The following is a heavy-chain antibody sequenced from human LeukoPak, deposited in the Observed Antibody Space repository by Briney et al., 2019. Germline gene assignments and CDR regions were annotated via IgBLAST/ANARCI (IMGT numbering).Heavy chain of an antibody. CDR2: IIPILGIA. CDR1: GGTFSSYA. D-gene: IGHD6-13*01. Sequence: ASVKVSCKASGGTFSSYAISWVRQAPGQGLEWMGRIIPILGIANYAQKFQGRVTITADKSTSTAYMELSSLRSEDTAVYYCARGPLIAAAEDWFDPWGQGTLVTVSS. V-gene: IGHV1-69*04. J-gene: IGHJ5*02. CDR3: ARGPLIAAAEDWFDP.